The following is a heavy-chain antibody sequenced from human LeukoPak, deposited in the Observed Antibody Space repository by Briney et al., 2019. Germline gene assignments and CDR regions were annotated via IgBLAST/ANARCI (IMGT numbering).Heavy chain of an antibody. CDR3: ARVHEYYYGSGPFDY. Sequence: GGSLRLSCAASGSTFSSYEMNWVRQAPGKGLEWVSYISSSGSTIYYADSVKGRFTISRDNAKNSLYLQMNSLRAEDTAVYYCARVHEYYYGSGPFDYWGQGTLVTVSS. CDR2: ISSSGSTI. J-gene: IGHJ4*02. V-gene: IGHV3-48*03. CDR1: GSTFSSYE. D-gene: IGHD3-10*01.